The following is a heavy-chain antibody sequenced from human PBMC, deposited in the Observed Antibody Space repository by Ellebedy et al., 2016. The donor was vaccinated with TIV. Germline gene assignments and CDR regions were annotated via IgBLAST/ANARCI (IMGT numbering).Heavy chain of an antibody. CDR3: ARPCRDGYNSHDAFDI. D-gene: IGHD5-24*01. CDR1: GGSISSSSYY. Sequence: SETLSLTCTVSGGSISSSSYYWGWIRQPPGKGLEWIGSIYYSGSSYYNASLKSRVTISVDTSKNQFSLKLSSVTAADTAVYYCARPCRDGYNSHDAFDIWGQGTMVTVSS. J-gene: IGHJ3*02. CDR2: IYYSGSS. V-gene: IGHV4-39*01.